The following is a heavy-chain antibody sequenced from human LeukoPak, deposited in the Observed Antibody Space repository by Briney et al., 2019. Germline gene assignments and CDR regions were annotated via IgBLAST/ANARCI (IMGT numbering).Heavy chain of an antibody. J-gene: IGHJ4*02. CDR3: ARDVVAARGSFDY. D-gene: IGHD2-2*01. Sequence: SETLSLTCTVSGGSISSYYWSWIRQPPGKGLEWIGYIYYSGSINYNPSLKSRVIISVDKSKNQFSLKLTSVTAADTAVYYCARDVVAARGSFDYWGQGTLVTVSS. V-gene: IGHV4-59*01. CDR2: IYYSGSI. CDR1: GGSISSYY.